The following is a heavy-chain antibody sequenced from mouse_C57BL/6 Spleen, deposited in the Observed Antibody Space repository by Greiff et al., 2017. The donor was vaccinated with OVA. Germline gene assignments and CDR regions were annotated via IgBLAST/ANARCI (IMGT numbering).Heavy chain of an antibody. V-gene: IGHV1-55*01. Sequence: QVQLQQPGAELVKPGASVKMSCKASGYTFTSYWITWVKQRPGQGLEWIGDIYPGSGSTNYNEKFKSKATLTVDTSCSTAYMPVSSLTSEDSAVYDCARARNYLYDYDEDYWGQGTTLTVSS. D-gene: IGHD2-4*01. CDR1: GYTFTSYW. CDR2: IYPGSGST. J-gene: IGHJ2*01. CDR3: ARARNYLYDYDEDY.